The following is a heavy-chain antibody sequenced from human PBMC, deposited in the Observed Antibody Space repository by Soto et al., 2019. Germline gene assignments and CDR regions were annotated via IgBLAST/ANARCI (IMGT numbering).Heavy chain of an antibody. Sequence: SETLSLTCDVSGVSITSHYWNWIRQSPGMGLEWIGSTYFRGSASYNPSLKSRVTISLDTSKDQLSLTLSAVTAADSAVYYCARDLRSRGWFDPWGPGILVTVSS. CDR1: GVSITSHY. CDR2: TYFRGSA. J-gene: IGHJ5*02. V-gene: IGHV4-59*11. CDR3: ARDLRSRGWFDP.